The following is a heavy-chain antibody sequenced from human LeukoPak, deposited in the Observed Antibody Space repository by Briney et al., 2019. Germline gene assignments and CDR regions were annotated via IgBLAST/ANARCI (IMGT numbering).Heavy chain of an antibody. CDR1: GGSISSYY. CDR2: IYYSGST. Sequence: KSSETLSLTCTVSGGSISSYYWSWIRQPPGKGLEWIGYIYYSGSTNYNPSLKSRVTISVDTSKNQFSLKLSSVTAADTAVYYCARSRHYYDFWSGYYPYFDYWGQGTLVTVSS. V-gene: IGHV4-59*12. J-gene: IGHJ4*02. CDR3: ARSRHYYDFWSGYYPYFDY. D-gene: IGHD3-3*01.